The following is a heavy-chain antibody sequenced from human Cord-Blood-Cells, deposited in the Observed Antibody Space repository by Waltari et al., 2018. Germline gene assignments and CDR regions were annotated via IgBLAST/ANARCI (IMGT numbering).Heavy chain of an antibody. CDR3: ARDSGDYYYYGMDV. CDR1: GFTVSSNY. D-gene: IGHD7-27*01. CDR2: IYSGGST. Sequence: EVQLVETGGGLIQPGGSLRLSCAASGFTVSSNYMSWVRQAPGKGLEWVSVIYSGGSTYYADSVKGRFTISRDNSKNTLYHQMNSLRAEDTAVYYCARDSGDYYYYGMDVWGQGTTVTVSS. J-gene: IGHJ6*02. V-gene: IGHV3-53*02.